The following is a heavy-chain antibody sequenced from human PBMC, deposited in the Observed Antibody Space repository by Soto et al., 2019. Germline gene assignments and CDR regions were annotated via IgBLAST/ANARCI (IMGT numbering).Heavy chain of an antibody. V-gene: IGHV1-46*01. D-gene: IGHD2-15*01. CDR2: INPSGGST. J-gene: IGHJ6*02. Sequence: ASVKVSCKASGYTFTSYYMHWVRQAPGQGLEWMGIINPSGGSTSYAQKFQGRVTMTRDTSTSTVYMELSSLRSEDTAVYYCAKDREVEPLYYYYGMDVWGQGTTVTVSS. CDR1: GYTFTSYY. CDR3: AKDREVEPLYYYYGMDV.